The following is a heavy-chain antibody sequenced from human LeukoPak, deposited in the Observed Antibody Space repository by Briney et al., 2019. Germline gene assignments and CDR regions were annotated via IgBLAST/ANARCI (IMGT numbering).Heavy chain of an antibody. D-gene: IGHD1-1*01. Sequence: GGSLRLSCAASGFTFSSYSMNWVRQAPGKGLEWVSYISSSSSTIYYADSVKGRFTISRDNAKNSLYLQMNSLRAEDTAVYYCARYSAMREPDYWGQGTLVTVSP. CDR3: ARYSAMREPDY. J-gene: IGHJ4*02. CDR2: ISSSSSTI. CDR1: GFTFSSYS. V-gene: IGHV3-48*04.